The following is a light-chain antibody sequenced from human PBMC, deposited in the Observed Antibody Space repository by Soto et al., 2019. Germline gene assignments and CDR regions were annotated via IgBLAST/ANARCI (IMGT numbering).Light chain of an antibody. J-gene: IGLJ3*02. V-gene: IGLV1-47*01. CDR2: KDS. CDR3: ATWDDSLGRRVL. Sequence: QSAVTQPPSASGAPGQWVTISCSGSRSNIGSHYISWYQHLPGTAPKLLIYKDSLRPSGVPDRFSGSKSGTSASLAIGGLRSEDEGSYYCATWDDSLGRRVLFGGGTKLTVL. CDR1: RSNIGSHY.